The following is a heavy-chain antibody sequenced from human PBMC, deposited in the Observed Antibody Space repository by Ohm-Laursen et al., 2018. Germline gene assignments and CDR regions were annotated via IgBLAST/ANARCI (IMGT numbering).Heavy chain of an antibody. J-gene: IGHJ4*02. CDR1: GFTSSSYW. CDR2: VIPDGSGA. CDR3: ARDRSLWQLDY. Sequence: SLRLSRAASGFTSSSYWIHWVRQVPGKGLVWVARVIPDGSGATYADSVRGRFTISRDNAKNTVYLQMNSLRAEDTAVYYCARDRSLWQLDYWGQGTLVTVSS. V-gene: IGHV3-74*01. D-gene: IGHD3-10*01.